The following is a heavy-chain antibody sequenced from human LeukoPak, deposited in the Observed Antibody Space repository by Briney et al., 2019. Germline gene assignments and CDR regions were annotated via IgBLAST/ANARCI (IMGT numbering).Heavy chain of an antibody. CDR2: ISGSGGST. J-gene: IGHJ4*02. D-gene: IGHD6-13*01. Sequence: GGSLRLSCAASGFTFSSYAMSWVRQAPGKGLEWVSAISGSGGSTYYADSVKGRFTISRDYSKNTLYLQMNSLRAEDTAVYYCAKDTVLAYSGSFDYWGQGTLVTVSS. V-gene: IGHV3-23*01. CDR3: AKDTVLAYSGSFDY. CDR1: GFTFSSYA.